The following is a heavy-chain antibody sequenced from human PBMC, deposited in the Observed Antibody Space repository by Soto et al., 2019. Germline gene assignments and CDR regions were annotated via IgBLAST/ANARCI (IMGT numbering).Heavy chain of an antibody. V-gene: IGHV3-21*01. CDR2: INGDSSYI. CDR3: ARDDKRGYDFGY. J-gene: IGHJ4*02. CDR1: GFTFTYYS. Sequence: EVQLVEFGGGLVKPGGSLRLSCVASGFTFTYYSINWVRQAPGKGLEWVASINGDSSYIFYADSLRGRFTISRDNARNSVYLQMDSLRADDTAVYYCARDDKRGYDFGYWGQGTLVTVSS. D-gene: IGHD5-12*01.